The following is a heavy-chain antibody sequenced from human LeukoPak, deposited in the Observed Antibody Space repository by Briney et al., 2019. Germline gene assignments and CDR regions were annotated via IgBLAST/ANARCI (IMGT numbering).Heavy chain of an antibody. J-gene: IGHJ4*02. Sequence: GGSLRLSGAASGFTFTSYAMSWVRQAPGKGPQFVSSISSNGGSTYYANSVKGRFTISRDNSKDTLYLQMGSLRAEDMALYSCAARSDGYNPYDYWGRGTLVTVSS. V-gene: IGHV3-64*01. CDR2: ISSNGGST. CDR3: AARSDGYNPYDY. CDR1: GFTFTSYA. D-gene: IGHD5-24*01.